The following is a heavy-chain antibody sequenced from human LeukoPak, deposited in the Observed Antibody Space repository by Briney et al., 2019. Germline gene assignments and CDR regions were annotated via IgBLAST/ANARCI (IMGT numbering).Heavy chain of an antibody. V-gene: IGHV4-34*01. CDR2: INHSGST. CDR1: GGSFSGYY. CDR3: AREGSSGYSSSWYPEYYYYYYMDV. D-gene: IGHD6-13*01. J-gene: IGHJ6*03. Sequence: SETLSLTCGVYGGSFSGYYWSWLRQPPGKGLEWIGEINHSGSTNYNPSLKSRVTISVDTSKNQFSLKLSSVNAADTAVYYCAREGSSGYSSSWYPEYYYYYYMDVWGKGTTVTVSS.